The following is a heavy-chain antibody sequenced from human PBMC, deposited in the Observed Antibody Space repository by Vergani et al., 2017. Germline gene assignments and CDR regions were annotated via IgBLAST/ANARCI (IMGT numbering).Heavy chain of an antibody. CDR3: ARVTRRGGVRNNWFDP. CDR2: IYTSGST. D-gene: IGHD3-16*01. J-gene: IGHJ5*02. Sequence: QVQLQESGPGLVKPSQTLSLTCTVSGGSISSGSYYWSWIRQPAGKGLEWIGRIYTSGSTNYNPSLKSRVTISVDTSKNQFSLKLSSVTAADTAVYYCARVTRRGGVRNNWFDPWGQGTLVTVSS. V-gene: IGHV4-61*02. CDR1: GGSISSGSYY.